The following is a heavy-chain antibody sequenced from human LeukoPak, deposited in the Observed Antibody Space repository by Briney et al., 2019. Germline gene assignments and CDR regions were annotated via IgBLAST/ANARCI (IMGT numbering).Heavy chain of an antibody. CDR3: ARAHGDSGYYYGHDY. CDR1: GFTFSSYA. CDR2: LYPGGSA. V-gene: IGHV3-66*01. D-gene: IGHD3-10*01. J-gene: IGHJ4*02. Sequence: GGSLRLSCAASGFTFSSYAMSWVRQAPGKGLEWVAVLYPGGSAYHADSVKDRFTISRDNSKNTVYLQMNTLRVEDTAIYYCARAHGDSGYYYGHDYWGQGTLVTVSS.